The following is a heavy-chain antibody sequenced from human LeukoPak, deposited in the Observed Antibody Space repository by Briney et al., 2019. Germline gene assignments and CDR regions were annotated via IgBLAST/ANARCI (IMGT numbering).Heavy chain of an antibody. CDR3: ARASWRYYYYYGMDV. CDR1: GFTFSSYS. CDR2: IGSSSSYI. Sequence: GGSLRLSCAASGFTFSSYSMNWVRQAPGKGLEWVSSIGSSSSYIYYADSVKGRFTISRDNAKNSLYLQMNSLRAEDTAVYYCARASWRYYYYYGMDVWGQGTTVTVSS. J-gene: IGHJ6*02. V-gene: IGHV3-21*01.